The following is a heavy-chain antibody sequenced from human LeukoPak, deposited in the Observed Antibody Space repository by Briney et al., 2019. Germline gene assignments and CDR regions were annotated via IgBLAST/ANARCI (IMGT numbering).Heavy chain of an antibody. CDR1: GYTFTSHG. CDR2: ISTYNGDT. Sequence: GASVKVSCKTSGYTFTSHGINWVRQAPGQGLEWMGWISTYNGDTNSAQKFQGRVTLTTDTSTSTAYMELSSLRSEDTAVYYCARSRGVNNWNYYNWFDPWGQGTLVTVSS. J-gene: IGHJ5*02. CDR3: ARSRGVNNWNYYNWFDP. D-gene: IGHD1-7*01. V-gene: IGHV1-18*01.